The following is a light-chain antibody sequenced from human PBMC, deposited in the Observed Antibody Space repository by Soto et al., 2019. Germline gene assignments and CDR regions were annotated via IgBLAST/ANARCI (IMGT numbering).Light chain of an antibody. CDR1: SGDIGSYNR. CDR2: EVT. V-gene: IGLV2-14*01. CDR3: SLYTNFNTRASV. Sequence: QSVLTQPASVSGSPGQSITIYCTGTSGDIGSYNRVSWYQQHPGKAPKLIIYEVTDRPSGVSNRFSGSKSGNTASLTISGLQAEDEVEYYCSLYTNFNTRASVFGTGTKVTVL. J-gene: IGLJ1*01.